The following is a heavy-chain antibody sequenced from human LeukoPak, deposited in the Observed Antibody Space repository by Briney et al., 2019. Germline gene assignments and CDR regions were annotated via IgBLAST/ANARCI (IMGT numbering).Heavy chain of an antibody. V-gene: IGHV3-74*01. D-gene: IGHD2-15*01. Sequence: PGGSLRLSCAASGFTFSSYWMHWVRQAPGKGLVWVSRINSDGSSTSYADSVKGRFTISRDNAKNTLYLQMNSLRAEDTAVYYCAKDSLHIVVVVAATSGGFDYWGQGTLVTVSS. CDR3: AKDSLHIVVVVAATSGGFDY. J-gene: IGHJ4*02. CDR2: INSDGSST. CDR1: GFTFSSYW.